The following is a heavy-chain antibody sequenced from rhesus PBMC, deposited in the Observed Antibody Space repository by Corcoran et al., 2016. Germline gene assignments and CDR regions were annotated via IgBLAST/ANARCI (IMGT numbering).Heavy chain of an antibody. D-gene: IGHD6-31*01. CDR3: AKVEPYSSGWAD. CDR2: INSGGGST. V-gene: IGHV3S25*01. CDR1: GFTFSSYW. Sequence: EVQLVESGGGLAKPGGSLRLSCAASGFTFSSYWMNWFRQAPGKGLEWVSAINSGGGSTYYADSVKGRFTIARDNSKNTLSLQMNSLRAEDTAVYYCAKVEPYSSGWADWGQGVLVTVSS. J-gene: IGHJ4*01.